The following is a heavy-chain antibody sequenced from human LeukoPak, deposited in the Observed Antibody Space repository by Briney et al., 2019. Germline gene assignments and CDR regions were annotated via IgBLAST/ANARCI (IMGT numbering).Heavy chain of an antibody. J-gene: IGHJ4*02. Sequence: ASVKVSCKASGYTFTSYGISWVRHAPGQGLEWMGWISAYNGNTNYAQKLQGRVTMTTDTSTSTAYMELRSLRSDDTAVYYCARDTTSGILWFRESFDYWGQGTLVTVSS. D-gene: IGHD3-10*01. CDR1: GYTFTSYG. CDR3: ARDTTSGILWFRESFDY. CDR2: ISAYNGNT. V-gene: IGHV1-18*01.